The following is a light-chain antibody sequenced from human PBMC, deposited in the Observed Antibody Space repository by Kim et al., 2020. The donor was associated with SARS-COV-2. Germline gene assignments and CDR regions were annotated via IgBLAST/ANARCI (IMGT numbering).Light chain of an antibody. Sequence: SLSPGERATLSCRASQSVSSYLAWYQQKPGQAPRLLIYDASNRATGIPARFSGSGSGTDFTLTISSLEPEDFAVYHCQQRLNWLTFGGGTKVDIK. CDR1: QSVSSY. J-gene: IGKJ4*01. V-gene: IGKV3-11*01. CDR3: QQRLNWLT. CDR2: DAS.